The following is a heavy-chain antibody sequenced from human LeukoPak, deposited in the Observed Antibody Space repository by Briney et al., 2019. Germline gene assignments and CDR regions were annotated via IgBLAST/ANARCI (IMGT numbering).Heavy chain of an antibody. V-gene: IGHV3-30*18. CDR1: GFTLSSSW. J-gene: IGHJ3*02. CDR2: ISYDGSNK. Sequence: PGGSLRLSCAASGFTLSSSWMHWVRQAPGKGLEWVAVISYDGSNKYYADSVKGRFTISRDNSKNTLYLQMNSLRAEDTAVYYCAKNYMVRGAPSAFDIWGQGTMVTVSS. CDR3: AKNYMVRGAPSAFDI. D-gene: IGHD3-10*01.